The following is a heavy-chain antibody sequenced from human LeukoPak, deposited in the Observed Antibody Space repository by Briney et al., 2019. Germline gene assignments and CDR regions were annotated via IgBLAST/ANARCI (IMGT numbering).Heavy chain of an antibody. V-gene: IGHV5-51*01. J-gene: IGHJ4*02. D-gene: IGHD2-2*01. CDR3: ARHPRYCSSTSCYGRPYFDY. CDR2: IYPGDSDT. Sequence: GESLKISCKGSGYSFSNYWIGWVRQMPGKGLEWMGIIYPGDSDTRYSPSFQGQVTISADKSISTAYLQWSSLKASDTAMYYCARHPRYCSSTSCYGRPYFDYWGQGTLVTVSS. CDR1: GYSFSNYW.